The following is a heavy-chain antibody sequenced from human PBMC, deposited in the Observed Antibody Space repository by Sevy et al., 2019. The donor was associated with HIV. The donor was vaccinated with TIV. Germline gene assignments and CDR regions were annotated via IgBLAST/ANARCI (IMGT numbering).Heavy chain of an antibody. CDR1: GFTFSSYW. CDR2: IKQDGSKK. V-gene: IGHV3-7*01. Sequence: GGSLRLSCAASGFTFSSYWMSWVRQAPGKGLEWVANIKQDGSKKYYVDSVKGRFTISRDNAKNSLYLQMNSLRAEDTAVYYCARVLYYDFWSGYYSMGFDYWGQGTLVTVSS. CDR3: ARVLYYDFWSGYYSMGFDY. J-gene: IGHJ4*02. D-gene: IGHD3-3*01.